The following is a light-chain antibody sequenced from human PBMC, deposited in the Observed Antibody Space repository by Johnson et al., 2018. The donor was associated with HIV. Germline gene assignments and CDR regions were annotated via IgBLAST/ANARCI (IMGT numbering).Light chain of an antibody. Sequence: QSVLTQPPSVSAAPGQKVTISCSGSSSNIGNNYVSWYQQLPGTAPKLLIYENNKRPSGIPDRFSGSKSGPSATLGITGLPTGDEAEYYCGTWDSSLLASYVFGTVTKVTVL. J-gene: IGLJ1*01. V-gene: IGLV1-51*02. CDR3: GTWDSSLLASYV. CDR2: ENN. CDR1: SSNIGNNY.